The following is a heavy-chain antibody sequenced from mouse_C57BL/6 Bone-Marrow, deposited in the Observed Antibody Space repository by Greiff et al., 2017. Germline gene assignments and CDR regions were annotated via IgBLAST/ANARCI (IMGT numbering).Heavy chain of an antibody. J-gene: IGHJ3*01. CDR2: IWGVGST. CDR3: ASEEGSKRGFAY. CDR1: GFSLTSYG. V-gene: IGHV2-6*01. D-gene: IGHD2-5*01. Sequence: VKLKESGPGLVAPSQSLSITCTVSGFSLTSYGVDWVRQSPGKGLEWLGVIWGVGSTNYNSALKSRLSISKDNSKSQVFLKMNSLQTDDTAMYYCASEEGSKRGFAYWGQGTLVTVSA.